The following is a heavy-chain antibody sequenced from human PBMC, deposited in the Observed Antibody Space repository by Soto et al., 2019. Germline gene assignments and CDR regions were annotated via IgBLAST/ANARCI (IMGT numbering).Heavy chain of an antibody. CDR1: GFTFSSYA. J-gene: IGHJ4*02. Sequence: SLRLSCAASGFTFSSYAMHWVRQAPGKGLEWVAVISYDGSNKYYADSVKGRFTISRDNSKNTLYLQMNSLRAEDTAVYYCARGTWAVAGTETPSDYWGQGTLVTVSS. CDR3: ARGTWAVAGTETPSDY. V-gene: IGHV3-30-3*01. CDR2: ISYDGSNK. D-gene: IGHD6-19*01.